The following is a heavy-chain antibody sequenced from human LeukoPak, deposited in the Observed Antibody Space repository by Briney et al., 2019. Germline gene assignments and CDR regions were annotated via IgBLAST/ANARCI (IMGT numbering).Heavy chain of an antibody. CDR3: ARDPSVAGMGRGYFDY. J-gene: IGHJ4*02. D-gene: IGHD6-19*01. CDR1: GFTFGDYA. V-gene: IGHV3-23*01. CDR2: VTGSGSNT. Sequence: GGSLRLSCSASGFTFGDYAMNWVRQTPGKGLEWISTVTGSGSNTYYAASVKGRFTISRDNSKDTLYLQLDSLRAEDTAMYYCARDPSVAGMGRGYFDYWGQGILVTVSS.